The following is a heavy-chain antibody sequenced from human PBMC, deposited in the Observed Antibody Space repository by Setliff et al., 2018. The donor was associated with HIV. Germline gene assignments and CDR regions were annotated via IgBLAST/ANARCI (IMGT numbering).Heavy chain of an antibody. D-gene: IGHD3-3*01. Sequence: SETLSLTCAVSGGSVSSPSYYWGWIRQPPGKGLEWIGSVYNSGITFKNPSLKSRVTITADESTSTSYMELNSLTSDDTAVYYCAGGPKKGVDILPPDSWGQGTLVTVSS. CDR2: VYNSGIT. V-gene: IGHV4-39*07. CDR3: AGGPKKGVDILPPDS. CDR1: GGSVSSPSYY. J-gene: IGHJ5*02.